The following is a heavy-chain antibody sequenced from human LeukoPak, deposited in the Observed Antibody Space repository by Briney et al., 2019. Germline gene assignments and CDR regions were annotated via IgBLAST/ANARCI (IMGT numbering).Heavy chain of an antibody. CDR3: VGSTCHGAFDF. CDR2: IYYSGST. V-gene: IGHV4-59*08. J-gene: IGHJ3*01. D-gene: IGHD2-2*01. Sequence: SETLTLTCTVSGGSISSYYWSWIRQPPGKGLEWIGYIYYSGSTNYNPSLKSRVTISVDTSKNQFSLKLSSVTAADTAVYYCVGSTCHGAFDFWGQGTMVTVSS. CDR1: GGSISSYY.